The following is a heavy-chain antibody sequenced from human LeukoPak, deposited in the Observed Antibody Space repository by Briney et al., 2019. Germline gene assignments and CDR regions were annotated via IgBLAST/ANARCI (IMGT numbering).Heavy chain of an antibody. Sequence: SETLSLTCTVSGGSISSYYWSWIRQPPGKGLEWIGYIYYSGSTNYNPSLKSRFTISVDTSKNQFSLKLSSVTAADTAVYYCARDRYCGGDCTPGAFDIWGQGTMVTVSS. CDR1: GGSISSYY. CDR3: ARDRYCGGDCTPGAFDI. J-gene: IGHJ3*02. CDR2: IYYSGST. D-gene: IGHD2-21*02. V-gene: IGHV4-59*01.